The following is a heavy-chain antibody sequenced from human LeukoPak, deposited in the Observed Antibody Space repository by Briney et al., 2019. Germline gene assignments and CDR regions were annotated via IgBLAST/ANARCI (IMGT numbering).Heavy chain of an antibody. CDR3: TRSTPYYYDSSGYYQNFVY. J-gene: IGHJ4*02. CDR2: IRSKAYGGTT. CDR1: GFTFGDYA. V-gene: IGHV3-49*04. D-gene: IGHD3-22*01. Sequence: GGSLRLSCTGSGFTFGDYAMSRVRQAPGKGLEWVGFIRSKAYGGTTEYAASVKGRFTISRDDSKSIAYLQMNSLKTEDTAVYYCTRSTPYYYDSSGYYQNFVYWGQGTLVTVSS.